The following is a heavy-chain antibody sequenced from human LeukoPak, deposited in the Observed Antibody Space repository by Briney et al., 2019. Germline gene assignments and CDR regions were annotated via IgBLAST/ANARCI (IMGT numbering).Heavy chain of an antibody. J-gene: IGHJ4*02. D-gene: IGHD2-2*01. CDR1: GFTFSSYA. CDR3: AREKYAY. V-gene: IGHV3-23*01. Sequence: PGRSLRLSCAASGFTFSSYAMSWVRQAPGKGLEWVSTISGSSGSTFYADSVKGRFTISRDNSKNTLYLQVNSLRAEDTALYYCAREKYAYWGQGTLVTVSS. CDR2: ISGSSGST.